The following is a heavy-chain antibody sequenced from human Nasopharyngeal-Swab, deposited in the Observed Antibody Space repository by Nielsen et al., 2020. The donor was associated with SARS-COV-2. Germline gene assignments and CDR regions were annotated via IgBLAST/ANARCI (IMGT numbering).Heavy chain of an antibody. V-gene: IGHV1-18*01. J-gene: IGHJ3*02. CDR3: ARGWYCTNGVCYTDAFDI. CDR2: ISAYNGNT. CDR1: GYTFTSYG. Sequence: ASVKVSCKASGYTFTSYGISWVRQAPGQGLEWMGWISAYNGNTNYAQKLQGRVTMTTDTSTSTAYMELRSLRSDDTAVYYCARGWYCTNGVCYTDAFDIWGQGTMVTVPS. D-gene: IGHD2-8*01.